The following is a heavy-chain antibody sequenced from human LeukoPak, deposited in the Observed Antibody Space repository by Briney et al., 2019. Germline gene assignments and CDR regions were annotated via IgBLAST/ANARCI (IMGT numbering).Heavy chain of an antibody. Sequence: PGGPLRLSCAASGFTVSSNYMSWVRQAPGKGLEWVSVIYSGGSTYYADSVKGRLTISRDNSKNTLYLQMNSLRAEDTAVYYCASNMVRGVIEVDYWGQGTLVTVSS. CDR3: ASNMVRGVIEVDY. V-gene: IGHV3-66*01. CDR2: IYSGGST. D-gene: IGHD3-10*01. J-gene: IGHJ4*02. CDR1: GFTVSSNY.